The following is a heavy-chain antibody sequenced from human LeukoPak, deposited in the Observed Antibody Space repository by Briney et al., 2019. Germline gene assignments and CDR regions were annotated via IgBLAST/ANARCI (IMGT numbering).Heavy chain of an antibody. Sequence: GGSLRLSCAASGFTFSSYGMHWVRQAPGKGLEWVALTRFDERNKYYADSVKGRFTISRDNFKNTLYLQMNSLRSEDTAVYYCAKFPYYYDTSGYPHGDAFGIWGQGTMVTVSS. D-gene: IGHD3-22*01. CDR2: TRFDERNK. J-gene: IGHJ3*02. CDR3: AKFPYYYDTSGYPHGDAFGI. V-gene: IGHV3-30*02. CDR1: GFTFSSYG.